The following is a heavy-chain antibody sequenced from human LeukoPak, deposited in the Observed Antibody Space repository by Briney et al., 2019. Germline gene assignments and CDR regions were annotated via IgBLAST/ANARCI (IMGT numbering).Heavy chain of an antibody. Sequence: GGSLRLSCAASGFTFSNYAIHWVRQAPGKGLEYISAITSEGGSTFYANSVKGRFTISRDNSKNTLYLQMGSLTTEDMAVYYCARETATGVSSSWYYDYWGQGTLVTVSS. CDR2: ITSEGGST. CDR1: GFTFSNYA. CDR3: ARETATGVSSSWYYDY. J-gene: IGHJ4*02. V-gene: IGHV3-64*01. D-gene: IGHD6-13*01.